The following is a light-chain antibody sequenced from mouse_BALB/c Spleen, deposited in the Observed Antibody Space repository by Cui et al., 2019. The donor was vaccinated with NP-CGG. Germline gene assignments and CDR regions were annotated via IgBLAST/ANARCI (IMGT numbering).Light chain of an antibody. CDR1: TGAVTTSNY. CDR3: ALWYSNHWV. Sequence: AVLTQESELTTSPGETVTLTCRSTTGAVTTSNYANWVQEKPDHLFTGLIGGTHNRIPGVPARFSGSLIGDKAALTITGAQTEDEAIYFCALWYSNHWVFGGGTKLTVL. CDR2: GTH. V-gene: IGLV1*01. J-gene: IGLJ1*01.